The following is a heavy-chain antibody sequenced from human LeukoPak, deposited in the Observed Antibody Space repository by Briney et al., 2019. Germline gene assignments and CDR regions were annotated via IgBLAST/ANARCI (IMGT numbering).Heavy chain of an antibody. CDR1: GYTFTSYG. Sequence: ASVKVSCKASGYTFTSYGISWVRQAPGQGLEWVGWISAYNGNTNCAQKLQGRVTMTTDTSTSTAYMELRSLRSDDTAVHYCAIDYDSSGYYLTTFDYWGQGTLVTVSS. V-gene: IGHV1-18*01. D-gene: IGHD3-22*01. CDR2: ISAYNGNT. CDR3: AIDYDSSGYYLTTFDY. J-gene: IGHJ4*02.